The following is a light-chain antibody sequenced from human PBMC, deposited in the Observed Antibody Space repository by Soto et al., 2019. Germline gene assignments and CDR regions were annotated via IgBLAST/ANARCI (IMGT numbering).Light chain of an antibody. CDR2: GTD. CDR1: RSNIGGGYD. CDR3: QCYDNSLRANVL. J-gene: IGLJ2*01. Sequence: QSVLTQPPSVSGTPGQRVSISCTGSRSNIGGGYDVHWYLQLPGTAPKLLINGTDNRPSGVPDRYCVSRSGTSASLAITGLQAEGEALYYCQCYDNSLRANVLFGGGTKLTVL. V-gene: IGLV1-40*01.